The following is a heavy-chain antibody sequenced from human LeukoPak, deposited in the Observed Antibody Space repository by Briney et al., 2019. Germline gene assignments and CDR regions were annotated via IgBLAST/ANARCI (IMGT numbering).Heavy chain of an antibody. CDR2: VYPSGNT. J-gene: IGHJ6*03. D-gene: IGHD1-7*01. CDR1: SGSISSYY. Sequence: PSETLSLTCTVPSGSISSYYWSWIRQPAGEGLEWICRVYPSGNTNYNPSLESRVTISVDKSKNQFSMKLNSVTAADTAVYYCAREAGTGTTGNYYYYMDVWGKGTTVTVSS. V-gene: IGHV4-4*07. CDR3: AREAGTGTTGNYYYYMDV.